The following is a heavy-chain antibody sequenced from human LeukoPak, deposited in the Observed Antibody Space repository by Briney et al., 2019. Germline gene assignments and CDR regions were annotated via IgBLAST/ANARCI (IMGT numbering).Heavy chain of an antibody. CDR2: IYSSGIT. CDR1: GGSITSYY. D-gene: IGHD1-26*01. J-gene: IGHJ4*02. Sequence: SETLSLTCSVSGGSITSYYWSWIRRPAGKGLEWIGRIYSSGITNYSPSLKSRVTMSVDTSKNQFSLKLTSVTAADTAVFYCARENSGSYREFDYWGQGTLVTVSS. CDR3: ARENSGSYREFDY. V-gene: IGHV4-4*07.